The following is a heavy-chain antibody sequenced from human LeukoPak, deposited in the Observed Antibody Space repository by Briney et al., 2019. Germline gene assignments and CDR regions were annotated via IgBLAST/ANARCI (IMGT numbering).Heavy chain of an antibody. V-gene: IGHV1-24*01. CDR2: FDPEDGET. Sequence: ASVKVSCKVSGYALTELSMHWVRQAPGKGLEWMGGFDPEDGETIYAQKFQGRVTMTEDTSTDTAYMELSSLRSEDTAVYYCATDYYDSSGYSDYWGQGTLVTVSS. CDR3: ATDYYDSSGYSDY. CDR1: GYALTELS. D-gene: IGHD3-22*01. J-gene: IGHJ4*02.